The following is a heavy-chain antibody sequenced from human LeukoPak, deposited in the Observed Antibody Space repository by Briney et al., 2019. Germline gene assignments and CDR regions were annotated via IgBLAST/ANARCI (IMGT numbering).Heavy chain of an antibody. Sequence: RGASVKVSCKAPGYTFNLYDVNWVRQDPGQGLEWMGWMNPKSGTRVYAQKFQGRVTMTSDSYINTAYMELTSLTSDDTAVYYCAKGLRSDFWGQGTLVIVSS. CDR1: GYTFNLYD. V-gene: IGHV1-8*01. J-gene: IGHJ4*02. CDR3: AKGLRSDF. CDR2: MNPKSGTR. D-gene: IGHD3-16*02.